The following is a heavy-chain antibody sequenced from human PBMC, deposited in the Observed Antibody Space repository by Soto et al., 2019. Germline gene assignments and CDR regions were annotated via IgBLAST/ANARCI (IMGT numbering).Heavy chain of an antibody. Sequence: SETMSLTCSVSGGSISSGDYSWSWIRQPPGKGLEWIGCIYYSGSTSYNPSLKSRVTISSDTSNNQFSLKLSSVTAADTAVYYCARVVDTSMETHFDYWGQGILVTVSS. CDR1: GGSISSGDYS. D-gene: IGHD5-18*01. V-gene: IGHV4-30-4*01. J-gene: IGHJ4*02. CDR2: IYYSGST. CDR3: ARVVDTSMETHFDY.